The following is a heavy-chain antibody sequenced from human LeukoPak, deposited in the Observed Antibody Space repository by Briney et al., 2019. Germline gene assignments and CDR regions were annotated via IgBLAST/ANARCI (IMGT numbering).Heavy chain of an antibody. Sequence: ASVKVSCKASGYTFTGYYMHWVRQAPGQGLEWMGWINPNSGGTNYAQKFQERVTITRDMSTSTAYMELSSLRSEDTAVYYCAADLRGYCDGDCLDYWGQGTLVTVSS. J-gene: IGHJ4*02. CDR3: AADLRGYCDGDCLDY. V-gene: IGHV1-2*02. D-gene: IGHD2-21*02. CDR1: GYTFTGYY. CDR2: INPNSGGT.